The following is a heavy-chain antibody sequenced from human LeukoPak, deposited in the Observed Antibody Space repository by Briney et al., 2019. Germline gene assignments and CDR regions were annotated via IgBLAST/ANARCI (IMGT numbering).Heavy chain of an antibody. Sequence: ASVKVSCKASGYTFTSYAISWVRQATGQGLEWMGWMNPNSGNTGYAQKFQGRVTITRNTSISTAYMELSSLRSEDTAVYYCARVGLDFWGTGAFDIWGQGTMVTVSS. CDR1: GYTFTSYA. CDR2: MNPNSGNT. CDR3: ARVGLDFWGTGAFDI. J-gene: IGHJ3*02. D-gene: IGHD3-3*01. V-gene: IGHV1-8*03.